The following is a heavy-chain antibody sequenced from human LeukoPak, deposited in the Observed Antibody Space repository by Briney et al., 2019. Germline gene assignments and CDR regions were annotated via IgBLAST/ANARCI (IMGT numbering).Heavy chain of an antibody. J-gene: IGHJ4*02. CDR2: INWNGGST. CDR1: GFTFDDYG. Sequence: PGGSLRLSCEASGFTFDDYGMSWVRQAPGKGLEWVSGINWNGGSTGYADSVKGRFTISRDNAKNSLYLQMNSLRAEDTALYYCARGYYYDSSGYPGDYWGQGTLVTVSS. V-gene: IGHV3-20*04. D-gene: IGHD3-22*01. CDR3: ARGYYYDSSGYPGDY.